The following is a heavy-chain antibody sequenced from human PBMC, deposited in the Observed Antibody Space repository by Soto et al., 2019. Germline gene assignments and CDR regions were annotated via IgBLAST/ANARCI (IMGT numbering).Heavy chain of an antibody. CDR1: GFTFSSYA. J-gene: IGHJ3*02. Sequence: GGSLRLSCAASGFTFSSYAMHWVRQAPGKGLEWVAVISYDGSNKYYADSVKGRFTISRDNSKNTLYLQMNSLRAEDTAVYYCARGVLHSGSFGAFDIWGQGTMVTVSS. CDR3: ARGVLHSGSFGAFDI. V-gene: IGHV3-30-3*01. D-gene: IGHD1-26*01. CDR2: ISYDGSNK.